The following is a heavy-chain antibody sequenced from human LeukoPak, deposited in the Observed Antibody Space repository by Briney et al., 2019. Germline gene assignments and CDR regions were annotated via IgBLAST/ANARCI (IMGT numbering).Heavy chain of an antibody. Sequence: PGGSLRLSCAASGFTFSSYWMHWVRQAPGKGLVWVSRMNSDGSSTRYADSVKGRFTISRDNAKNTLYLQMNSLRAEDTAVYYCAKAPDYGGNSIDYWGQGTLVTVSS. D-gene: IGHD4-23*01. J-gene: IGHJ4*02. CDR2: MNSDGSST. CDR1: GFTFSSYW. V-gene: IGHV3-74*01. CDR3: AKAPDYGGNSIDY.